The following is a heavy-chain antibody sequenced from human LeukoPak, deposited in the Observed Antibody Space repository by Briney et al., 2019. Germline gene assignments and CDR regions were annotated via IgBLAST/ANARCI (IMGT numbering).Heavy chain of an antibody. CDR2: ISYDGSNK. CDR3: AKDQEDGSSWYVDYYGMDV. D-gene: IGHD6-13*01. J-gene: IGHJ6*02. V-gene: IGHV3-30*18. CDR1: GFTFSSYA. Sequence: PGGSLRLSCAASGFTFSSYAMSWVRQAPGKGLEWVAVISYDGSNKYYADSVKGRFTISRDNSKNTLYLQMNSLRAEDTAVYYCAKDQEDGSSWYVDYYGMDVWGQGTTVTVSS.